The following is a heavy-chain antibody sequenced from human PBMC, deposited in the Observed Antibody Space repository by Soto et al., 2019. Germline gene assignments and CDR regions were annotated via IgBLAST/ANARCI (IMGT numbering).Heavy chain of an antibody. CDR2: IIPIFGPA. Sequence: QVQLVQSGAEVRKPWSSVKVSCKASGGTVSNSAISWLRQAPGQGLEGMGGIIPIFGPAVYARKFRGRVTITADESTSTAYMELSAVGSEDTAVYYCGRGSSWTKVEYWGQGTLVTVSS. V-gene: IGHV1-69*01. J-gene: IGHJ4*02. D-gene: IGHD2-15*01. CDR1: GGTVSNSA. CDR3: GRGSSWTKVEY.